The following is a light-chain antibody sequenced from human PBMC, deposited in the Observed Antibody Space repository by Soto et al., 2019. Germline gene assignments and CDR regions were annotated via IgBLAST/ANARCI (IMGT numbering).Light chain of an antibody. J-gene: IGKJ3*01. Sequence: DIQMTQSPSSLSASVGDRVTITCRASRRISNFLAWYQQKPGKVPELLIYGASTLQSGVPSRFSGSGSGTEFTLTISSLQPADVATYYCQNYHSAPITFGPGTKVDI. V-gene: IGKV1-27*01. CDR2: GAS. CDR1: RRISNF. CDR3: QNYHSAPIT.